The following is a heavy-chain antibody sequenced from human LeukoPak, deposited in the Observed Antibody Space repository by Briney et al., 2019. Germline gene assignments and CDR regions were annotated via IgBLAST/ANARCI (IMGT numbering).Heavy chain of an antibody. V-gene: IGHV4-61*08. J-gene: IGHJ5*02. CDR2: IYYSGST. Sequence: PSQTLSLTCTVSGGSISSGGYYWSWIRQHPGKGLEWIGYIYYSGSTNYNPSLKSRVTISVDTSKNQFSLKLSSVTAADTAVYYCARGTNPYSSRSMGFDPWGQGTLVTVSS. D-gene: IGHD6-13*01. CDR3: ARGTNPYSSRSMGFDP. CDR1: GGSISSGGYY.